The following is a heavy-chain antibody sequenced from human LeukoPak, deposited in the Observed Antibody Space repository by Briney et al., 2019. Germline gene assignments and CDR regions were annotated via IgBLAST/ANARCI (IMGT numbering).Heavy chain of an antibody. J-gene: IGHJ6*02. CDR2: IYYSGST. V-gene: IGHV4-59*08. Sequence: SETLSLTCTVSGGSISSYYWSWIRQPPGKGLEWIGYIYYSGSTNYNPSLKSRVTISVDTSKNQFSLKLSSVTAAVTAVYYCARLRKEGIYYYYYGMDVWGQGTTVTVSS. CDR3: ARLRKEGIYYYYYGMDV. CDR1: GGSISSYY. D-gene: IGHD3-10*01.